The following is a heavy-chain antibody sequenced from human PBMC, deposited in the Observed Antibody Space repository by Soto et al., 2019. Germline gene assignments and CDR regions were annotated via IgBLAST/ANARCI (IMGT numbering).Heavy chain of an antibody. Sequence: EVQLVESGGGFTQAGGSLRLSCAASGFKFSDYSFNWVRQGPGRGLEWVAVIGAVPDITYYADSVKGRFAISRDNAENSVFLQMNSLRDEDTAVYYCATDRWVTTRSFDFWGQGTMVAVS. D-gene: IGHD4-17*01. CDR2: IGAVPDIT. J-gene: IGHJ4*02. CDR1: GFKFSDYS. V-gene: IGHV3-48*02. CDR3: ATDRWVTTRSFDF.